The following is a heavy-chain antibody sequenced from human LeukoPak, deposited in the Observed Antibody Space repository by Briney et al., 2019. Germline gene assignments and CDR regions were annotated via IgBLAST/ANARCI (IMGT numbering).Heavy chain of an antibody. CDR2: ISPNSGGT. D-gene: IGHD4-23*01. CDR1: GYTFTDYY. V-gene: IGHV1-2*02. CDR3: ARPYGGNPHFDY. Sequence: ASAKVSCKASGYTFTDYYIHWVRQAPGQGLEWMGWISPNSGGTNYAQNFQGRVTMTRDTSISTAYMELSRLRSDDTAVYYCARPYGGNPHFDYWGQGTLVTVSS. J-gene: IGHJ4*02.